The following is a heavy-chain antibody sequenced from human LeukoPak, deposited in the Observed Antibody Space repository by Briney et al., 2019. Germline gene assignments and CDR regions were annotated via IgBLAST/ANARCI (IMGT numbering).Heavy chain of an antibody. CDR2: MYSRGST. D-gene: IGHD4-17*01. CDR1: GGSISSYY. V-gene: IGHV4-59*08. J-gene: IGHJ3*02. CDR3: ARHYLYGDPPAFDI. Sequence: SETLSLTCTVSGGSISSYYWSWIRQPAGKGLEWIGYMYSRGSTNDNPSLKSRVSISRDTSENQLSLRVTSVTAADTAMYYCARHYLYGDPPAFDIWGQGTMVTVSS.